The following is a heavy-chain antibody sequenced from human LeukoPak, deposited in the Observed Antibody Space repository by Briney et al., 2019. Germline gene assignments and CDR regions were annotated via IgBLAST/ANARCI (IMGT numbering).Heavy chain of an antibody. CDR3: ARGPRGYIYGPVSIVFSYYMDV. Sequence: SVKVSCKAFGGTFSSYAISWVRQAPGQGLEWMGGIIPIFGTANYAQKFQGRVTITTDESTSTAYMELSSLRSEDTAVYYCARGPRGYIYGPVSIVFSYYMDVWGKGTTVTVSS. V-gene: IGHV1-69*05. D-gene: IGHD5-18*01. CDR2: IIPIFGTA. J-gene: IGHJ6*03. CDR1: GGTFSSYA.